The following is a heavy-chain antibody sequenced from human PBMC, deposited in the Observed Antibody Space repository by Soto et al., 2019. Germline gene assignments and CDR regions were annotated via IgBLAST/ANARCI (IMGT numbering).Heavy chain of an antibody. CDR1: GGSVSSGSYY. CDR3: AREGPAYYGSGSYSFDY. D-gene: IGHD3-10*01. V-gene: IGHV4-61*01. J-gene: IGHJ4*02. Sequence: QVQLQESGPGLVKPSETLSLTCTVSGGSVSSGSYYWSWIRQPPGKGLEWIGYIYYSGSINYNPSLNSRVTISVDTSKNRFSLKLSSVTAADTAVYYCAREGPAYYGSGSYSFDYWGQGTLVTVSS. CDR2: IYYSGSI.